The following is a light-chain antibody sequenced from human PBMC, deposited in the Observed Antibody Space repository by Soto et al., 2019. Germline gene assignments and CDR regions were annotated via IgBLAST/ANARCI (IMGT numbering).Light chain of an antibody. Sequence: EIVLTQSPGTLSLSPGERATLSCRASQSVSSSYLGWYRQKPGQAPRLLIYGASSRATGIPDRFSGSGSGTDFTLTISRLEPEDFAVYYCQQYGSSPLTFGGGTKVEIK. V-gene: IGKV3-20*01. CDR2: GAS. CDR3: QQYGSSPLT. CDR1: QSVSSSY. J-gene: IGKJ4*01.